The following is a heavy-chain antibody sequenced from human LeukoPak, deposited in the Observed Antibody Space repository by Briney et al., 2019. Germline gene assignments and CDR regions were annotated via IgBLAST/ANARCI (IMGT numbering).Heavy chain of an antibody. CDR2: IYYSGST. CDR1: GGSISSSSYY. Sequence: SETLSLTCTVSGGSISSSSYYWGWIRQPPGKGLEWIGSIYYSGSTYYNPSLKNRVTISVDTSKNQFSLKLSSVTAADTAVYYCARAAAHLPDAFDIWGQGTMVTVSS. J-gene: IGHJ3*02. CDR3: ARAAAHLPDAFDI. V-gene: IGHV4-39*01. D-gene: IGHD6-13*01.